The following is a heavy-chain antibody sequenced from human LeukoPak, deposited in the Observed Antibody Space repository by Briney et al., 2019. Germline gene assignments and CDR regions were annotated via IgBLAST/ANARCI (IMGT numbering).Heavy chain of an antibody. CDR1: GGSISSSNYY. V-gene: IGHV4-39*01. D-gene: IGHD1-1*01. J-gene: IGHJ5*02. CDR2: IYYSGCT. Sequence: PSETLSLTCTVSGGSISSSNYYWGWIRLPPGKGLEWIGSIYYSGCTNYNPSLNSRATISVETSKTQYSLQLRSVTAADTAVYYCARLHNDWFDPWGQGNLVIVSS. CDR3: ARLHNDWFDP.